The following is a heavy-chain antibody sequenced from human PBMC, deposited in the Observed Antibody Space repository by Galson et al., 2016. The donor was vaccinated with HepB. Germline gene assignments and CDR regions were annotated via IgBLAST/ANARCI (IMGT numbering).Heavy chain of an antibody. CDR3: ARQQLSYTWGY. J-gene: IGHJ4*02. CDR2: IHRTGST. D-gene: IGHD1-1*01. Sequence: ETLSLTCVVSGGSISNSDWWSWARQPPGKGLEWIGEIHRTGSTNYNPSLKSRVTISVDKANEQISLNLYSVTAADAAVYYCARQQLSYTWGYWGQGTQVTVSS. V-gene: IGHV4-4*02. CDR1: GGSISNSDW.